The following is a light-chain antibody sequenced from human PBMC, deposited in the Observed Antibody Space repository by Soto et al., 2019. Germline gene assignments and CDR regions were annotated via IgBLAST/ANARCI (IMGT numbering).Light chain of an antibody. Sequence: QSVLTQPPSASASLGASVTLTCTLSRGYNNYKVDWYQQRPGKGPRFVMRVDTGGILTSKGDGIPDRFSVLASGLNRYLTIKNIQEEDESDYHCGTDHGSGSNFVVVFGGGTKLTVL. CDR1: RGYNNYK. J-gene: IGLJ3*02. CDR2: VDTGGILT. CDR3: GTDHGSGSNFVVV. V-gene: IGLV9-49*01.